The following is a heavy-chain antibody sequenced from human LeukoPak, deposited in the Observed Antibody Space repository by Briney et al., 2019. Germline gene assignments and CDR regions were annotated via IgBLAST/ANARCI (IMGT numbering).Heavy chain of an antibody. CDR3: ARDTAMVYWYFDL. D-gene: IGHD5-18*01. V-gene: IGHV3-74*01. J-gene: IGHJ2*01. CDR2: INSDGSST. Sequence: GSLGPSCAASGFTFSSYWMHLVRPAPGKGLVWVSRINSDGSSTSYADSVKGRFTISRDNAKNTLYLQMNSLRAEDTAVYYCARDTAMVYWYFDLWGRGTLVTVSS. CDR1: GFTFSSYW.